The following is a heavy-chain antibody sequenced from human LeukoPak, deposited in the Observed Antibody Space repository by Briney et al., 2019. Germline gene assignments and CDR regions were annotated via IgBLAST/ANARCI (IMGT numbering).Heavy chain of an antibody. Sequence: SVTLSLTCAVYGGSFSGYYWSWIRQPPGKGLEWIGEINHSGSTNYNPSLKSRVTISVDTSKNQFSLKLSSVTAADTAVYYCARGYYYYYMDVWGRGTTVTVSS. CDR2: INHSGST. CDR1: GGSFSGYY. CDR3: ARGYYYYYMDV. J-gene: IGHJ6*03. V-gene: IGHV4-34*01.